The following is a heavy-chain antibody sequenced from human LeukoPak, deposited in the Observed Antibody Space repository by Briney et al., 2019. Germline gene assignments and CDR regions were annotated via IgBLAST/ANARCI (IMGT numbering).Heavy chain of an antibody. CDR2: IYPGASDP. J-gene: IGHJ4*02. CDR3: ARTVEMATSYSDY. D-gene: IGHD5-24*01. V-gene: IGHV5-51*01. Sequence: GESLKISCKGSGYSFTSYWIGWVRQMPGKGLEWRGIIYPGASDPRYRTSFQGQVTISADKSISTAYLQWSSLKASDTALYYCARTVEMATSYSDYWGQGTLVTVSS. CDR1: GYSFTSYW.